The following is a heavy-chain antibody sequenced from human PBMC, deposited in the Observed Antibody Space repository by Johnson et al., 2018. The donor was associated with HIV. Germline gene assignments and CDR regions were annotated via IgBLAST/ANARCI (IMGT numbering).Heavy chain of an antibody. Sequence: VQLVESGGGLVKPGGSLRLSCAASGFTFSNAWMSWVRQAPVKGLEWVGRIKSKTDGGTTDYAAPVKGRFTISRDDSKNTLYLQMNSLRAEDTAVYYCARACRDGYTCDAFDIWGQGIMVTVSS. CDR2: IKSKTDGGTT. D-gene: IGHD5-24*01. J-gene: IGHJ3*02. V-gene: IGHV3-15*01. CDR3: ARACRDGYTCDAFDI. CDR1: GFTFSNAW.